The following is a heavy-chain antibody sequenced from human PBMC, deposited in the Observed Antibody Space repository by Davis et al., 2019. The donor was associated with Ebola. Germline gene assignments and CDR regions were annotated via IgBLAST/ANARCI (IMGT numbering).Heavy chain of an antibody. D-gene: IGHD3-10*01. J-gene: IGHJ4*02. CDR1: GYTFTFYA. CDR2: INAGTGNT. Sequence: AASVKVSCKASGYTFTFYAMHWVRQAPGQRLEWMGWINAGTGNTKYSQKFQVRVTITRDTSARTAYMELSSLRSEDTAVYYCARDGYFYGSGRYSLSLDYWGQGTLVTVSS. CDR3: ARDGYFYGSGRYSLSLDY. V-gene: IGHV1-3*01.